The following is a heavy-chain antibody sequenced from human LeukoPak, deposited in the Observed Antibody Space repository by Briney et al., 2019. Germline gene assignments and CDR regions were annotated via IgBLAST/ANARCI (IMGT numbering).Heavy chain of an antibody. V-gene: IGHV3-48*03. Sequence: GGSLRLSCAASGFTFSSYEMNWVRQAPGKGLEWVSYISSSGSTTYYADSVKGRFTISRDNAKNSLYLQMNSLRAEDTAVYYCARQGGFGELTRGYFDYWGQGTLVTVSS. CDR2: ISSSGSTT. CDR3: ARQGGFGELTRGYFDY. D-gene: IGHD3-10*01. J-gene: IGHJ4*02. CDR1: GFTFSSYE.